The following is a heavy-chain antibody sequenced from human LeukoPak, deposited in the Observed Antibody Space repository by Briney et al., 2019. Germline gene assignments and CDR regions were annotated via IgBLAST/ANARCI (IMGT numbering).Heavy chain of an antibody. CDR3: ARGGGYYGSGNYRYYFDY. J-gene: IGHJ4*02. CDR1: GFTVSSNY. Sequence: PGGSLRLSCAASGFTVSSNYMSWVRQAPGKGLEWVSVIYSGGSTYYADSVKGRLTISRDNSKNTLYLQMNSLRAEDTAVYYCARGGGYYGSGNYRYYFDYWGQGTLVTVSS. V-gene: IGHV3-53*01. CDR2: IYSGGST. D-gene: IGHD3-10*01.